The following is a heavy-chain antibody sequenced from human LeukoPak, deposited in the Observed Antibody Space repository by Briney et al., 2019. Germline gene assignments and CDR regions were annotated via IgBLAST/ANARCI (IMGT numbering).Heavy chain of an antibody. CDR2: INPNSGGT. J-gene: IGHJ4*02. Sequence: ASVKVSCKASGYTFTGYYMHWVRQAPGQGLEWMGWINPNSGGTNYAQKFQGRVTMTRDTSISTAYMELSRLRSDDTAVYYCARVQSAIIGTWGDRSDLRRSTSCYSCGLDYWGQGTLVTVSS. D-gene: IGHD2-2*01. CDR1: GYTFTGYY. V-gene: IGHV1-2*02. CDR3: ARVQSAIIGTWGDRSDLRRSTSCYSCGLDY.